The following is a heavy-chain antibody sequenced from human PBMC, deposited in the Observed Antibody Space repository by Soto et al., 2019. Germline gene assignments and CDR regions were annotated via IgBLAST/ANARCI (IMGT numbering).Heavy chain of an antibody. CDR1: GYTFTSYA. V-gene: IGHV1-18*04. J-gene: IGHJ4*02. CDR2: ISAYSGNT. Sequence: ASVKVSCKASGYTFTSYAFNWVRQAPGQGLEWMGWISAYSGNTNYAQKFQGRVTMTTDTSTSTAYMELRSLRSDDTAVYYCARDQAVLDYWGQGTLVTVSS. CDR3: ARDQAVLDY.